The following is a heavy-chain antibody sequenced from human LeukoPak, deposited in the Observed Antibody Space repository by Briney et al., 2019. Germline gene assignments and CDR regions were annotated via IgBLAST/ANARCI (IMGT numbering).Heavy chain of an antibody. CDR2: ISGSDGST. CDR1: GFTFSNYA. Sequence: QPGGSLRLSCAASGFTFSNYAMSWVRQAPGKGLEWVSGISGSDGSTYYADSVKGRFTISRDDSKNTLYLQMNSLRAEDTAVYYCAYPWRSYNRGAFDIWGQGTMVTVSS. V-gene: IGHV3-23*01. CDR3: AYPWRSYNRGAFDI. J-gene: IGHJ3*02. D-gene: IGHD1-26*01.